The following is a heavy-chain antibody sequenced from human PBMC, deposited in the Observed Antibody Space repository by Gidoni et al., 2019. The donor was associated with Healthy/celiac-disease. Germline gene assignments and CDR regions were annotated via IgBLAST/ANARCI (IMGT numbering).Heavy chain of an antibody. D-gene: IGHD6-19*01. Sequence: QVQLVQSGAEVKKPGASVKVSCKASGYTFTGYYMHWVRQAPGQGLEWMGWINPNSGGTNYAQKFQGRVTMTRDTSISTAYMELSRLRSDDTAVYYCARIRGRYSSAAVIDYWGQGTLVTVSS. V-gene: IGHV1-2*02. CDR2: INPNSGGT. CDR1: GYTFTGYY. J-gene: IGHJ4*02. CDR3: ARIRGRYSSAAVIDY.